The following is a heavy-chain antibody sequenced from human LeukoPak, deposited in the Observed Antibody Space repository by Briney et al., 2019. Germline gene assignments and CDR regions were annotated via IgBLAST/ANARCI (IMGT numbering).Heavy chain of an antibody. V-gene: IGHV1-2*02. CDR3: ARSEGDTYYYDSSGYYHRY. J-gene: IGHJ4*02. CDR2: INPNSGGT. Sequence: GASVKVSCMASGYTFTGYYMHWVRQAPGQGLEWMGWINPNSGGTNYAQKFQGRVTMTRDTSISTAYMELSGLRSDDTAVYYCARSEGDTYYYDSSGYYHRYWGQGTLVTVSS. CDR1: GYTFTGYY. D-gene: IGHD3-22*01.